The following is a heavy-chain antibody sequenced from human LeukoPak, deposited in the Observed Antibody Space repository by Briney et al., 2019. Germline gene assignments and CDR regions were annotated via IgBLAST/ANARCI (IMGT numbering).Heavy chain of an antibody. D-gene: IGHD2-2*01. V-gene: IGHV3-30*04. CDR3: ARDREDIVVAGGYYYYGMDV. Sequence: GGSLRLSCAASGFTFSSYAMHWVRQAPGKGLEWVAVISYDGSNKYYADSVKGRFTISRDNSKNTLYLQMNSLRAEDTAVYYCARDREDIVVAGGYYYYGMDVWGKGTTATVSS. CDR2: ISYDGSNK. J-gene: IGHJ6*04. CDR1: GFTFSSYA.